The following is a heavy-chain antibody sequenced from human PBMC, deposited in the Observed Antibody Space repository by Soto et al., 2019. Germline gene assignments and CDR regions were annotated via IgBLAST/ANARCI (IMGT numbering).Heavy chain of an antibody. V-gene: IGHV3-7*01. Sequence: HPGGSLRLSCAASGFTFRSNWMSWVRQAPGRGLEWVANIKPDGSGKYYLDSVRGRFTISRGNAENSLFLQIDSLRVEDTAVYYCARDVGVQELDYWGQGTLVTVSS. CDR1: GFTFRSNW. CDR2: IKPDGSGK. D-gene: IGHD6-6*01. J-gene: IGHJ4*02. CDR3: ARDVGVQELDY.